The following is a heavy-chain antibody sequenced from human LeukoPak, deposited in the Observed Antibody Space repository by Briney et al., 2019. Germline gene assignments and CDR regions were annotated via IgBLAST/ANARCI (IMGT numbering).Heavy chain of an antibody. Sequence: GGSLRLSCVVSGFSFSDYWMSWVRQAPGKGLEWVANIKEDGSEKYYVDSVKGRFTISRDNAKNSLYLQMNSLRAEDTAVYYCARDGEYSSSWFDYWGQGTLVTVSS. V-gene: IGHV3-7*03. CDR3: ARDGEYSSSWFDY. CDR1: GFSFSDYW. CDR2: IKEDGSEK. D-gene: IGHD6-13*01. J-gene: IGHJ4*02.